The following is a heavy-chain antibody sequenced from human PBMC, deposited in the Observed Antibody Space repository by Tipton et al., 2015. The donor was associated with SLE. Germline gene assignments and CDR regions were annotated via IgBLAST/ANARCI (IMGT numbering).Heavy chain of an antibody. Sequence: GSLRLSCAAPGFTFSSYWMSWVRQAPGKGLEWVANIKQDGSEKYYVDSVKGRFTISRDNAKNSLYLQMSSLRAEDTAVYYCARTFYYDFWSGYHDAFDIWGQGTMVTVSS. J-gene: IGHJ3*02. CDR1: GFTFSSYW. CDR2: IKQDGSEK. D-gene: IGHD3-3*01. V-gene: IGHV3-7*01. CDR3: ARTFYYDFWSGYHDAFDI.